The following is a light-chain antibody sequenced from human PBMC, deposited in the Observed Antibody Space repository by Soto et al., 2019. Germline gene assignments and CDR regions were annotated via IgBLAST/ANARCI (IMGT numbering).Light chain of an antibody. CDR1: QSLLHSNGYNY. V-gene: IGKV2-28*01. J-gene: IGKJ1*01. CDR3: MQPLQTG. Sequence: DIVMTQSPLSLPVTPGEPASISCRSSQSLLHSNGYNYLDWYLQKPGQPPQLLIYLGSYRASGVPDRFSGSGSGTDFTLTISRVEAEDVGVYYCMQPLQTGFGQGTKVEIK. CDR2: LGS.